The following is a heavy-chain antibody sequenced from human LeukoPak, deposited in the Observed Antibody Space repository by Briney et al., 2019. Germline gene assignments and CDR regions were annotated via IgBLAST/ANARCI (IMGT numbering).Heavy chain of an antibody. V-gene: IGHV3-23*01. CDR2: ISGSGGST. Sequence: GGSLRLSCAVSGFTFSSYGMSWVRQAPGKGPEWVSDISGSGGSTYYADSVKGRFTISRDNSKNTLDLQMNSLRAEDTAVYYCAKSHCSGGSCYYGRLEYWGQGTLVTVSS. D-gene: IGHD2-15*01. CDR1: GFTFSSYG. CDR3: AKSHCSGGSCYYGRLEY. J-gene: IGHJ4*02.